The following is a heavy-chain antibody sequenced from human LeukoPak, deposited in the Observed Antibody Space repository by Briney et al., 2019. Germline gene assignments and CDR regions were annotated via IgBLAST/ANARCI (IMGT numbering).Heavy chain of an antibody. CDR1: GGSISSSNW. Sequence: PSETLSLTCAVSGGSISSSNWWSWVRQPPGKGLEWIGEIYHSGSTNYNPSLKSRVTISVDKSKNQFSLKLSSVTAADTAVYYCARDKVKYQLLSPYYYYGMDVWGQGTTVTVSS. CDR2: IYHSGST. J-gene: IGHJ6*02. V-gene: IGHV4-4*02. CDR3: ARDKVKYQLLSPYYYYGMDV. D-gene: IGHD2-2*01.